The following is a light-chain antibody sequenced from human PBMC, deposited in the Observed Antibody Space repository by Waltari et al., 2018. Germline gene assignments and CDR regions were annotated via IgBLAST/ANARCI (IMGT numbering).Light chain of an antibody. V-gene: IGLV2-14*03. J-gene: IGLJ1*01. CDR1: SRDVGGYDY. CDR3: GSYTSSTTLA. CDR2: DVS. Sequence: QSALPQPASVSGSPGQSITISCTGTSRDVGGYDYVSWYQQHPGKAPKLILYDVSNRPLEVSHRFSGSKSGNTASLTISGLQADDEAEYYCGSYTSSTTLAFGTGTKVTVL.